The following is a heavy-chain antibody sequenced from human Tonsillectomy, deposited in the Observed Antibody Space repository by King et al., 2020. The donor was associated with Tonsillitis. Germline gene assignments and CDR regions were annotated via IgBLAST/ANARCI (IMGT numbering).Heavy chain of an antibody. J-gene: IGHJ6*02. CDR1: GYTFTSYG. CDR3: ARVIAAAGGYYYSMDV. Sequence: QLVQSGAEEKKPGASVKVSCKASGYTFTSYGISWVRQAPGQGLEWMGWITAYNGNTNYEQKVQGRVTMTTDTSTTTAYLELRSLTSDDTAVYYCARVIAAAGGYYYSMDVWGQGTTVTVSS. V-gene: IGHV1-18*01. CDR2: ITAYNGNT. D-gene: IGHD6-13*01.